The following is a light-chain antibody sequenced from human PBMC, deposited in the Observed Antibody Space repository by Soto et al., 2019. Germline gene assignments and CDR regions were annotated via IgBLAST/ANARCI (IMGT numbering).Light chain of an antibody. Sequence: QSVLTQPASVSGSPGQSITISCTGTSSDVGAYNYVSWYQHRPGRAPKLIIYEVTNRPSGVSNRFSGSKSGNTASLRISDLQSEDEADYYCNSYTSTSARVFGTGTKGTVL. CDR3: NSYTSTSARV. J-gene: IGLJ1*01. CDR2: EVT. CDR1: SSDVGAYNY. V-gene: IGLV2-14*01.